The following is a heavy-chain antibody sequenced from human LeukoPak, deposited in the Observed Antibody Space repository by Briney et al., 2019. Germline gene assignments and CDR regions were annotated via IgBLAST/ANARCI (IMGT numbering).Heavy chain of an antibody. CDR3: ARRRYFDWLLSAFDI. CDR2: IYHSGST. D-gene: IGHD3-9*01. V-gene: IGHV4-4*02. CDR1: GGSISSSNW. Sequence: SGTLSLTCAVSGGSISSSNWWSWVRLPPGKGLEWIGEIYHSGSTNYNPSLKSRVTISVDKSKNQFSLKLSSVTAADTAVYYCARRRYFDWLLSAFDIWGQGTMVTVSS. J-gene: IGHJ3*02.